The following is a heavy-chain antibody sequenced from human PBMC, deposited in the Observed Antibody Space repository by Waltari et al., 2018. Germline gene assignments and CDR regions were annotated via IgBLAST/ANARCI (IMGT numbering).Heavy chain of an antibody. CDR3: ARDGGGTNRSYRYFDL. Sequence: QVQLVESGGGLVKPGGSMRLSCAASGFSFSDSYMSWMRQAPRKGLEWISRSSRSGTFVYCAYAVKGRFTSARDNAKNVLYLQMKSLNDEYTAVYYCARDGGGTNRSYRYFDLWGRGTLVRVSS. CDR2: SSRSGTFV. J-gene: IGHJ2*01. CDR1: GFSFSDSY. D-gene: IGHD2-15*01. V-gene: IGHV3-11*01.